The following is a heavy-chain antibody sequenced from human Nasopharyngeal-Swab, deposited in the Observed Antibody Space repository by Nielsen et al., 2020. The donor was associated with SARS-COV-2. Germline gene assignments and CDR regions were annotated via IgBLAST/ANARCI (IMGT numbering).Heavy chain of an antibody. Sequence: GESLKISCKGSGYSFTSYWISWVRQMPEKGLEWMGRIDPSDSYTNYSPSFQGHVTISADKSISTAYLQWSSLKASDTAMYYCARMSVYDSSGYYPTYFDYWGQGTLVTVSS. CDR2: IDPSDSYT. D-gene: IGHD3-22*01. J-gene: IGHJ4*02. CDR1: GYSFTSYW. V-gene: IGHV5-10-1*01. CDR3: ARMSVYDSSGYYPTYFDY.